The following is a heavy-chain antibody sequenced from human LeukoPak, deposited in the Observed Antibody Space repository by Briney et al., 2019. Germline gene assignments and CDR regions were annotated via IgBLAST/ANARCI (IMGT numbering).Heavy chain of an antibody. CDR3: ARDAPYGSGRNFDY. CDR1: GGSISSSNW. CDR2: IYHSGNT. J-gene: IGHJ4*02. Sequence: PSGTLSLTCAVSGGSISSSNWWSWVRQPPGKGLEWIAEIYHSGNTNYNPSLKSRVTISVDKSKNQFSLKLGSVTAADTAVYYCARDAPYGSGRNFDYWGQGTLVTVSS. V-gene: IGHV4-4*02. D-gene: IGHD3-10*01.